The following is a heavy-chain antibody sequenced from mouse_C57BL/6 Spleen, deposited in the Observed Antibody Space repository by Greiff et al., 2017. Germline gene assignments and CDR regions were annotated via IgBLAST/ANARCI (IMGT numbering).Heavy chain of an antibody. CDR1: GYTFTSYW. Sequence: VQLQQPGAELVKPGASVKVSCKASGYTFTSYWMHWVKQRPGQGLEWIGRIHPSDSDTNYNQKFKGKATLTVDKSSSTAYMQLSSLTSEDSAVYYCAMGYYSNYPFAYWGQGTLVTVSA. J-gene: IGHJ3*01. D-gene: IGHD2-5*01. CDR3: AMGYYSNYPFAY. V-gene: IGHV1-74*01. CDR2: IHPSDSDT.